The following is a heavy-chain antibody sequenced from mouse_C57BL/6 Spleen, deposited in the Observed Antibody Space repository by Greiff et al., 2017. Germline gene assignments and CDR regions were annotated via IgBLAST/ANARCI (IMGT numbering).Heavy chain of an antibody. CDR2: ISSGSSTI. Sequence: EVKLVESGGGLVKPGGSLKLSCAASGFTFSDYGMHWVRQAPEKGLEWVAYISSGSSTIYYADTVKGRFTISRDNAKNTLFLQLTSLRSEDTAMYYCAGGPVDFDYWGQGTTLTVSS. J-gene: IGHJ2*01. CDR1: GFTFSDYG. CDR3: AGGPVDFDY. V-gene: IGHV5-17*01.